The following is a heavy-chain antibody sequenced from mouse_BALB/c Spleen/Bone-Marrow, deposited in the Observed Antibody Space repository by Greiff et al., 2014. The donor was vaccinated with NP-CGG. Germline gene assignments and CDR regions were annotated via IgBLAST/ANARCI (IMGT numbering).Heavy chain of an antibody. CDR3: ARNGYYVYYYAMDY. V-gene: IGHV14-3*02. Sequence: EVQLVESGAELVKPWASVKLSCTASGFNIKDTYMHWVKQRPEQGLEWIGRIDPANGNTKYDPKFQGKATITADTSSNTAYLQLSSLTSEDTAVYYCARNGYYVYYYAMDYWGQGTSVTVSS. CDR1: GFNIKDTY. D-gene: IGHD2-3*01. J-gene: IGHJ4*01. CDR2: IDPANGNT.